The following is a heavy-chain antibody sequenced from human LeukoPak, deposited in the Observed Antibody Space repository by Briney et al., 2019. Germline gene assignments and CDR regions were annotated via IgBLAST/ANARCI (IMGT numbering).Heavy chain of an antibody. V-gene: IGHV3-11*01. CDR3: AREKDSSGYYAFDY. Sequence: GSLRLSCAASGFTFSDYYMSWIRQAPGKGLEWVSYISSSGSTIYYADSVEGRFTISRDNAKNSLYLQMNSLRAEDTAVYYCAREKDSSGYYAFDYWGQGTLVTVSS. D-gene: IGHD3-22*01. CDR2: ISSSGSTI. J-gene: IGHJ4*02. CDR1: GFTFSDYY.